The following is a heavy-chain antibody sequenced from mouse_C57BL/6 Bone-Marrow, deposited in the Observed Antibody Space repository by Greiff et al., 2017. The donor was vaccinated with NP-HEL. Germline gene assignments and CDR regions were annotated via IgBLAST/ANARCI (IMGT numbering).Heavy chain of an antibody. V-gene: IGHV1-42*01. Sequence: EVQLQQSGPELVKPGASVKISCKASGYSFTGYYMNWVKQSPEKSLEWIGEINPSTGGTTYNQKFKAKATLTVDKSSSTAYMQLKSLTSEDSAVYYCARSGLRRMFAYWGQGTLVTVSA. CDR1: GYSFTGYY. J-gene: IGHJ3*01. CDR3: ARSGLRRMFAY. CDR2: INPSTGGT. D-gene: IGHD2-4*01.